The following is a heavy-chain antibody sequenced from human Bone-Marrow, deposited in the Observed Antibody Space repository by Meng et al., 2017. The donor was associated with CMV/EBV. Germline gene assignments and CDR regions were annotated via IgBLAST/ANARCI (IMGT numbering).Heavy chain of an antibody. V-gene: IGHV3-74*01. Sequence: GESLKISCAASGFTFSSYWMHWVRQAPGKGLVWVSRINSDGSSTYYADSVKGRFTISRDNSKNTLYLQMNSLRAEDTAVYYCAKDLRGWNYAILGAFDIWGQGTMVTVS. CDR3: AKDLRGWNYAILGAFDI. CDR2: INSDGSST. CDR1: GFTFSSYW. D-gene: IGHD1-7*01. J-gene: IGHJ3*02.